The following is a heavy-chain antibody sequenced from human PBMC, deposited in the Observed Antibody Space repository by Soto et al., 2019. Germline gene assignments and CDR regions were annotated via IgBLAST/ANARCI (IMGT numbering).Heavy chain of an antibody. D-gene: IGHD2-15*01. V-gene: IGHV1-69*06. Sequence: VQLVQSEAEVKKPGSSVKVSCEASGDTFNYYSIHWVRQAPGQGLEWMGDIVPMLGTPNYAQKFQGRVTIYVDISTRTAYMNLSSLRSEDTALYYCAKLVRGGLDPWGQGTLVTVSS. CDR1: GDTFNYYS. CDR2: IVPMLGTP. CDR3: AKLVRGGLDP. J-gene: IGHJ5*02.